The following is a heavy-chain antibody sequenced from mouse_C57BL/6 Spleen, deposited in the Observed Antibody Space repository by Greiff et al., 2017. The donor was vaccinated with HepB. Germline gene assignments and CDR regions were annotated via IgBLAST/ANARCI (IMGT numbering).Heavy chain of an antibody. J-gene: IGHJ1*03. V-gene: IGHV1-82*01. Sequence: QVQLKESGPELVKPGASVKISCKASGYAFSSSWMNWVKQRPGKGLEWIGRIYPGDGDTNYNGKFRGKATLTADKSSSTAYMQLSSLTSEDSAVYFCARARDDYDAPYWYFDVWGTGTTVTVSS. D-gene: IGHD2-4*01. CDR2: IYPGDGDT. CDR3: ARARDDYDAPYWYFDV. CDR1: GYAFSSSW.